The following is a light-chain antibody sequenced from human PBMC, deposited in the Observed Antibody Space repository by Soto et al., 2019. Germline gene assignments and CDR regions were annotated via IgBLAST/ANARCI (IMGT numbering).Light chain of an antibody. CDR3: ETWESTTR. Sequence: QLVLTQSSSASASLGSSVKLTCTLSSGHSTYIIAWHQQQPGKAPRYLMKLEGSGSYNKGSGVPDRFSGSSSGADRYLTISNLQFEDEADYYCETWESTTRFGGGTKPTVL. CDR2: LEGSGSY. CDR1: SGHSTYI. J-gene: IGLJ3*02. V-gene: IGLV4-60*02.